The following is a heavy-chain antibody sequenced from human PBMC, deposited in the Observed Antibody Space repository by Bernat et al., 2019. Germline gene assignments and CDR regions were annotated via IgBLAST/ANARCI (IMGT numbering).Heavy chain of an antibody. J-gene: IGHJ3*02. CDR3: TTHIIDRAFHI. Sequence: EVQLVESGGGLVKPGGSLRLSCAASGFTFSNAYMSWVRQAPGKGLEWVGRIKSNSDGGTTDYAAPVKDRFTISRDDSKNTLFLQMSSLKTEDTAVYYCTTHIIDRAFHIWGQGTLVTVSS. V-gene: IGHV3-15*01. CDR2: IKSNSDGGTT. CDR1: GFTFSNAY. D-gene: IGHD2-21*01.